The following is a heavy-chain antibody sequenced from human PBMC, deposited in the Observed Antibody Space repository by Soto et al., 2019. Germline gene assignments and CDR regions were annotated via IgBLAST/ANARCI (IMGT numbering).Heavy chain of an antibody. J-gene: IGHJ4*02. V-gene: IGHV4-34*02. CDR3: ARPQSYDILTGPTDYFDY. D-gene: IGHD3-9*01. CDR2: INRSGST. CDR1: GGSFSGYY. Sequence: QVQLQQWGAGLLKPSETLSLTCAVYGGSFSGYYWTWIRQPPGKGLEWIGEINRSGSTNYNPSLKSRVTISVDTSKNQFSLNMRSVTAADTAVYYCARPQSYDILTGPTDYFDYWGQGTLVTVSS.